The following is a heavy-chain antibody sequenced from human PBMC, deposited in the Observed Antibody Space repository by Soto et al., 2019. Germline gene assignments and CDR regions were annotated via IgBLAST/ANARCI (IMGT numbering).Heavy chain of an antibody. J-gene: IGHJ6*02. V-gene: IGHV1-2*04. CDR1: GYTFTGYY. D-gene: IGHD3-10*01. CDR2: INPNSGGT. CDR3: ARELLWFGELLYTYGMDV. Sequence: GASVKVSCKASGYTFTGYYMHWVRQAPGQGLEWIGWINPNSGGTNYAQKFQGWVTMTRDTSISTAYMELSRLRSDDTAVYYCARELLWFGELLYTYGMDVWGQGTTVTVSS.